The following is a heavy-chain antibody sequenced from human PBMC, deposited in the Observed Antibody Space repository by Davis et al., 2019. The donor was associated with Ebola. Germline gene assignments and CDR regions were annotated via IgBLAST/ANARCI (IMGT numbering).Heavy chain of an antibody. V-gene: IGHV3-23*01. CDR3: AKGLEWTLSYSYWYGMDV. J-gene: IGHJ6*02. CDR1: GFTFHSFV. D-gene: IGHD3-3*01. CDR2: VGAGGDYT. Sequence: PGGSLRLSCEASGFTFHSFVMDWVRQAPGKGLEWVSSVGAGGDYTYYADSVTGRFTISRDNAKNTLDLQMTSLRAEDTAVYYCAKGLEWTLSYSYWYGMDVWGQGTTVTVSS.